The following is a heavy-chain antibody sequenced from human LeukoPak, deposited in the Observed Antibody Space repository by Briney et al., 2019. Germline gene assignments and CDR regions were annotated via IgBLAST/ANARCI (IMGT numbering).Heavy chain of an antibody. CDR2: ISGNGAST. D-gene: IGHD3-10*01. CDR3: AREASYITMGYFDY. V-gene: IGHV3-23*01. J-gene: IGHJ4*02. CDR1: GFTFSSYG. Sequence: GGSLRLSCAASGFTFSSYGMSWVRQAPGKGLEWVSAISGNGASTYYADSVKGRFTISRDSSRNTLYLQMNSLRAEDTAVYYCAREASYITMGYFDYWGQGTLVTVSS.